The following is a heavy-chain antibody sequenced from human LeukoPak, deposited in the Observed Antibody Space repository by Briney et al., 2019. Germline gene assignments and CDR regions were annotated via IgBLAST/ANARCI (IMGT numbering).Heavy chain of an antibody. CDR3: ARASGGYCSGGSCPDYYYYGMDV. D-gene: IGHD2-15*01. V-gene: IGHV1-3*01. J-gene: IGHJ6*02. CDR1: GYTFTSYA. CDR2: INAGNGNT. Sequence: ASVKVSCKASGYTFTSYAMHWVRQAPGQRLEWMGWINAGNGNTKYSQKFQGRVTNTRDTSASTAYMELSSLRSEDTAVYYCARASGGYCSGGSCPDYYYYGMDVWGQGTTVTVSS.